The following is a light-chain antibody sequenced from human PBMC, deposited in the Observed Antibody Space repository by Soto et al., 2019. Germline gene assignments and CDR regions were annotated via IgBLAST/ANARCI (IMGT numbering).Light chain of an antibody. CDR1: QIVSNV. V-gene: IGKV1-5*01. J-gene: IGKJ1*01. CDR3: QQYYSNPCT. Sequence: DIQMTQSPSTLSASVGDRVTITCRASQIVSNVLAWFQQRPGEGPKLLIYDISSLGSGVPSRFSGRGSATGTEFTLTISSLQPDDLATYYCQQYYSNPCTFGQGTKVEIK. CDR2: DIS.